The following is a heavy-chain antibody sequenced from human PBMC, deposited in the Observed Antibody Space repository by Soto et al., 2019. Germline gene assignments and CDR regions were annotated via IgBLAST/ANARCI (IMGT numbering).Heavy chain of an antibody. V-gene: IGHV3-15*07. D-gene: IGHD3-10*01. CDR1: RFTFSNAW. J-gene: IGHJ4*02. Sequence: GGSLRLSCAASRFTFSNAWMNWFRQAPGKGLEWVGRIKSKTDGGTTDYAAPVKGRFTISRDDSKNTLYLQMNSLKTEDTAVYYCSANYFGSGRYDYWGQGTLVTVSS. CDR2: IKSKTDGGTT. CDR3: SANYFGSGRYDY.